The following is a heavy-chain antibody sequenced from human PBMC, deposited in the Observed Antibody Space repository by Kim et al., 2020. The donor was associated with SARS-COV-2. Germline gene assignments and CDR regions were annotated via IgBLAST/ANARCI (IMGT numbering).Heavy chain of an antibody. CDR3: AKDFRGGNSVSDFDY. J-gene: IGHJ4*02. CDR2: ISGSGGST. V-gene: IGHV3-23*01. CDR1: GFTFSSYA. Sequence: GGSLRLSCAASGFTFSSYAMSWVRQAPGKGLEWVSAISGSGGSTYYADSVKGRFTISRDNSKNTLYLQMNSLRAEDTAVYYCAKDFRGGNSVSDFDYWGQGTLVTVSS. D-gene: IGHD2-21*02.